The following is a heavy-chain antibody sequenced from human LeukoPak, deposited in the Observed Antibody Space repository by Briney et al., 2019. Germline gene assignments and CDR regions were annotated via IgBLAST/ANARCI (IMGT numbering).Heavy chain of an antibody. V-gene: IGHV1-2*02. Sequence: ASVTVSFTASGYTFTVYYMHWVRQAPGQGLEWMGWINPNSGGTNYAQKFQGRVTMTRDTSISTAYMELSSLSCDDTAVYYCARVLIRRHYETSGYYYDDPWGQGTLVTVSS. J-gene: IGHJ5*02. CDR2: INPNSGGT. D-gene: IGHD3-22*01. CDR3: ARVLIRRHYETSGYYYDDP. CDR1: GYTFTVYY.